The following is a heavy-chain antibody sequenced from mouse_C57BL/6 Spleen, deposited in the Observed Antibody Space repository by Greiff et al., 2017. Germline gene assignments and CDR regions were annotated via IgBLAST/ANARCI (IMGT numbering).Heavy chain of an antibody. CDR2: IYPGDGDT. V-gene: IGHV1-82*01. Sequence: VQLQQSGPELVKPGASVKISCKASGYAFSSSWMNWVKQRPGKGLEWIGRIYPGDGDTNYNGKFKGKATLTADKSSSTAYMPLSSLTSDDSAVYFCAIMPNYAMDYWGQGTSVTVSS. CDR1: GYAFSSSW. J-gene: IGHJ4*01. CDR3: AIMPNYAMDY.